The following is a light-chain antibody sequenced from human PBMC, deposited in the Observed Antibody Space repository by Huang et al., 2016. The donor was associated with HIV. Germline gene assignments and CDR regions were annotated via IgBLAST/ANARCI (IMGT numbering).Light chain of an antibody. J-gene: IGKJ1*01. CDR2: AAS. V-gene: IGKV1-39*01. Sequence: DIQMTQSPASLSASVGDRVTITCRTSQPIGNFLNWYQQRPGKAPKLLIYAASTLQIGAPSRFSGTGSGTDFSLTIDSLQPEDFATYFCQQSHNTPWTFGRGAKV. CDR3: QQSHNTPWT. CDR1: QPIGNF.